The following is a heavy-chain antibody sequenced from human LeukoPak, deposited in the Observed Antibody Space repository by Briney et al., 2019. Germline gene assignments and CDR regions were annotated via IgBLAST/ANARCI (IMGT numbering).Heavy chain of an antibody. CDR3: ARDAIGFSWFLFDY. CDR1: GFTSSSYE. CDR2: ISSSGSTI. J-gene: IGHJ4*02. Sequence: GGSLRLSCAASGFTSSSYEMNWVRQAPGKGLEWVSYISSSGSTIYYADSVKGRFTISRDNAKNSLYLQMNSLRAEDTAVYYCARDAIGFSWFLFDYWGQGTLVTVSS. V-gene: IGHV3-48*03. D-gene: IGHD6-13*01.